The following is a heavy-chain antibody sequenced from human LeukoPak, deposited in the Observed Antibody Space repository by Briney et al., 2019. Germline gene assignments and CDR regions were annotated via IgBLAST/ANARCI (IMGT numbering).Heavy chain of an antibody. J-gene: IGHJ5*02. CDR2: IYPGDSDT. Sequence: GESLKSSCKGSGYSFTTYWIAWVRQMPGKGLEWMGIIYPGDSDTTYSPSFQGQVTISVDKSISTAYLQWSSLKASDTAMYYCVRHLISDGARWFDPWGQGTLVTVSS. CDR3: VRHLISDGARWFDP. V-gene: IGHV5-51*01. CDR1: GYSFTTYW. D-gene: IGHD3-10*01.